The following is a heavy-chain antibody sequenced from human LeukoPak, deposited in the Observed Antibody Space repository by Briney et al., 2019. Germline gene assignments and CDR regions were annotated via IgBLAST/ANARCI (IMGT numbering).Heavy chain of an antibody. CDR2: IIPIFGTA. CDR3: ARGTSYYDQSHVDAFDI. CDR1: GGTFSSYA. V-gene: IGHV1-69*05. Sequence: GASVKVSCKASGGTFSSYAISWVRQAPGQGLEWMGGIIPIFGTANYAQKFQGRVTITTDESTSTAYMELSSLRSEDTAVYYCARGTSYYDQSHVDAFDIWGQGTMVTVSS. D-gene: IGHD3-3*01. J-gene: IGHJ3*02.